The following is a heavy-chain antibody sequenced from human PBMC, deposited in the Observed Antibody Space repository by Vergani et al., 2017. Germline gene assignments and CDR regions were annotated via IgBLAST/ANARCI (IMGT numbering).Heavy chain of an antibody. J-gene: IGHJ6*02. V-gene: IGHV1-18*04. CDR3: ARDRGRKYSSSWYVPPLETHYGMDV. CDR1: GGTFTSYG. Sequence: QVQLVQSGAEVKKPGSSVKVSCKASGGTFTSYGISWVRQAPGQGLEWMGWISAYNGNTNYAQKLQGRVTMTTDTSTSTAYMELRSLRSDDTAVYYCARDRGRKYSSSWYVPPLETHYGMDVWGQGTTVTVSS. CDR2: ISAYNGNT. D-gene: IGHD6-13*01.